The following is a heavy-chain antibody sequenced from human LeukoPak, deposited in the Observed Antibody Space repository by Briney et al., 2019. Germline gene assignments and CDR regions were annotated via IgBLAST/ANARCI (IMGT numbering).Heavy chain of an antibody. V-gene: IGHV3-7*01. J-gene: IGHJ4*02. CDR3: ARLIVGAIGY. Sequence: GGSLRLSCAASGFSVGGNYMTWVRQAPGKGLEWAANIKQDGSEKYYVDSVKGRFTISRDNAKNSLYLQMNSLRAEDTAVYYCARLIVGAIGYWGQGTLVTVSS. CDR2: IKQDGSEK. D-gene: IGHD1-26*01. CDR1: GFSVGGNY.